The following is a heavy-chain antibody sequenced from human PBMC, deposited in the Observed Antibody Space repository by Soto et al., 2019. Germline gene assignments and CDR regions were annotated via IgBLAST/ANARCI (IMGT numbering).Heavy chain of an antibody. CDR3: ARHIGVPGTRGFDY. J-gene: IGHJ4*02. D-gene: IGHD2-21*01. CDR1: GGSISDNNW. Sequence: QVQLQESGPGLVRPSGTLSLTCAVSGGSISDNNWWSWVRQPPGKGLEWIGEIYPSGTANYNPSPNSRVTIPMDKSKHQISLHLYSVTAADSAVYYCARHIGVPGTRGFDYWGQGTLVTVSS. CDR2: IYPSGTA. V-gene: IGHV4-4*02.